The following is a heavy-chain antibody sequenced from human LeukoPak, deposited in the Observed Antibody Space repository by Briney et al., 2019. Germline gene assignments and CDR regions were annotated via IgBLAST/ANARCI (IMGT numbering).Heavy chain of an antibody. CDR3: ARVFARGGEISGSYYYY. D-gene: IGHD1-26*01. V-gene: IGHV1-69*05. CDR1: GGTFSSYA. J-gene: IGHJ4*02. Sequence: SVKVSCKASGGTFSSYAINWVRQAPGQGLEWMGGIIPIFGTANYAQKFQGRVTITTDEPTSTAYMELTSLRSEDTAVYYCARVFARGGEISGSYYYYWGQGTLVTVSS. CDR2: IIPIFGTA.